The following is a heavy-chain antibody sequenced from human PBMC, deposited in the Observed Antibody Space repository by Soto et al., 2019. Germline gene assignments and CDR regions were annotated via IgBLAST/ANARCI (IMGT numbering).Heavy chain of an antibody. V-gene: IGHV1-2*02. CDR3: ARDPGYSSSSPVNSGMVYATNWFDP. CDR2: INPNSGGT. Sequence: ASVKVSCKASGYTFTGYYMHWVRQAPGQGLEWMGWINPNSGGTNYAQKFQGRVTMTRDTSISTAYMELSRLRSDDTAVYYCARDPGYSSSSPVNSGMVYATNWFDPWGQGTLVTVSS. CDR1: GYTFTGYY. D-gene: IGHD6-6*01. J-gene: IGHJ5*02.